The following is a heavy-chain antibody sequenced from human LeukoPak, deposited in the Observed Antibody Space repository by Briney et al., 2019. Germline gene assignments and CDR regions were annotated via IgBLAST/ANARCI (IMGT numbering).Heavy chain of an antibody. D-gene: IGHD3-3*01. CDR1: GFTFSSYS. V-gene: IGHV3-21*01. CDR2: ISNSSSYI. CDR3: ARGDPDISFGVAGEAFDI. Sequence: GESLRLSCAASGFTFSSYSMNWVRQAPGKGLEWVSSISNSSSYIYYADSMKGRFTISRDNAKKSLYLQMNSLRAEDTAVYYCARGDPDISFGVAGEAFDIWGQGTMVTVSS. J-gene: IGHJ3*02.